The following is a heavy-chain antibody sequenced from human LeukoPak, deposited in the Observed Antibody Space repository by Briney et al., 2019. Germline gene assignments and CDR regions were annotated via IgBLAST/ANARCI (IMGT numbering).Heavy chain of an antibody. J-gene: IGHJ4*02. V-gene: IGHV5-51*01. CDR3: ARRGYINPFDN. CDR2: INPIDSDT. CDR1: GYRFTSNW. D-gene: IGHD5-18*01. Sequence: GESLKISCTASGYRFTSNWIGWVRQMPGTGLEWMGIINPIDSDTRYSPSFQGQVTISVDKSISTAYLQWSSLKASDTAMYYCARRGYINPFDNWGQGTLVTVSS.